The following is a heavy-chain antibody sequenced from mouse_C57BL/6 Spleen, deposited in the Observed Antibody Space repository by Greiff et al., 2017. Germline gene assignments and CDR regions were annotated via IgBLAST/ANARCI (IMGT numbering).Heavy chain of an antibody. V-gene: IGHV7-3*01. D-gene: IGHD1-1*01. CDR2: IRNKANGYTT. Sequence: EVQRVESGGGLVQPGGSLSLSCAASGFTFTDYYMSWVRQPPGKALEWLGFIRNKANGYTTEYSASVKGRFTISRDNSQSILYLQMNALRAEDSATYYCARSYYGSISFAYWGQGTLVTVSA. CDR1: GFTFTDYY. CDR3: ARSYYGSISFAY. J-gene: IGHJ3*01.